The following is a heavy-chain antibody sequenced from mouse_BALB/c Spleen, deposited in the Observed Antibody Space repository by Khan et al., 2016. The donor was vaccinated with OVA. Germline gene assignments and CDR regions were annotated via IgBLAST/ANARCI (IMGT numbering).Heavy chain of an antibody. CDR1: GYTFTDYA. V-gene: IGHV1S137*01. D-gene: IGHD1-1*02. CDR2: ISTYNGDV. J-gene: IGHJ3*01. CDR3: EGGGEFDY. Sequence: QVQLQQSGAELVRPGVSVKISCKGSGYTFTDYAMHWVKQRQAKSLERNGVISTYNGDVDFNQKFQGKASLTVDRSSSTAYMEHYRLTSEDSVIYFWEGGGEFDYWGQLSLVTVTA.